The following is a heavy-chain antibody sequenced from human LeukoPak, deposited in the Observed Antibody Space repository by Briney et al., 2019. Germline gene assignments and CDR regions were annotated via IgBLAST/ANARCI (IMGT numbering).Heavy chain of an antibody. J-gene: IGHJ6*02. CDR3: ARAPPPLRFLEWLSPMDV. V-gene: IGHV4-30-4*01. D-gene: IGHD3-3*01. Sequence: SQTLSLTCTVSGGSISSGDYYWSWIRQPPGKGLEWIGYIYYSGSTYYNPSLKSRVTISVDASKNQFSLKLSSVTAADTAVYYCARAPPPLRFLEWLSPMDVWGQGTTVTVSS. CDR2: IYYSGST. CDR1: GGSISSGDYY.